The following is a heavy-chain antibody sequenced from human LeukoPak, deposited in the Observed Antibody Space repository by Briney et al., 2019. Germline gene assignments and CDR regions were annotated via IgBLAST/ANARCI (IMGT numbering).Heavy chain of an antibody. CDR2: MNPNSGNK. D-gene: IGHD3-22*01. Sequence: ASVKVSCKASGYTFTSYDINWVRQATGQGLEWMGWMNPNSGNKGYAQKFQGRVTMTRNTSISTAYMELSSLRSEDTAVYYCAKGGSDSSGYYSLYYYYYMDVWGKGTTVTISS. V-gene: IGHV1-8*01. CDR3: AKGGSDSSGYYSLYYYYYMDV. J-gene: IGHJ6*03. CDR1: GYTFTSYD.